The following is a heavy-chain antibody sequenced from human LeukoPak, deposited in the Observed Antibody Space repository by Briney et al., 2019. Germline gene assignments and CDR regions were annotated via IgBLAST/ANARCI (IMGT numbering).Heavy chain of an antibody. Sequence: GGSLRLSCAASGFTFSSYSMNWVRQAPGKGLEWVSSISSSSSYIYYADSVKGRFTISRDNAKNSLYLQMNSLRAEDTAVYYCAREGSIVVVSAAIGWFDPWGQGTLVTVSS. CDR1: GFTFSSYS. CDR2: ISSSSSYI. D-gene: IGHD2-2*02. V-gene: IGHV3-21*01. CDR3: AREGSIVVVSAAIGWFDP. J-gene: IGHJ5*02.